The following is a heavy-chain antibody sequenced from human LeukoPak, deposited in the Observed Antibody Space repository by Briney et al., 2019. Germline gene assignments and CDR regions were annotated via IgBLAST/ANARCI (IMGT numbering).Heavy chain of an antibody. V-gene: IGHV4-30-2*01. CDR2: IYHSGST. Sequence: SQTLSLTCTVSGGSISSGGYYWSWIRQPPGKGLEWIGYIYHSGSTYYNPSLKSRVTISVDRSKNQFSLKLSSVTAADTAVYYCASGIDVVVVPTYWGQGTLVTVSS. CDR3: ASGIDVVVVPTY. D-gene: IGHD2-21*01. J-gene: IGHJ4*02. CDR1: GGSISSGGYY.